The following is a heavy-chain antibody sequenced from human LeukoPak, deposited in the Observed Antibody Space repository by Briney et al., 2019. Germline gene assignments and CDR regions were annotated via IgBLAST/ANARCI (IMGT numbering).Heavy chain of an antibody. CDR2: TYYRSKWYN. D-gene: IGHD2-15*01. CDR1: GDXVSSNSAA. Sequence: SETLSLTCAISGDXVSSNSAAWNWIRQSPSRGLEWLGRTYYRSKWYNDYAVSVKSRISINPDTSKTQFSLQLDSVTPEDTAVYYCSRGGGYCSGGDCNYFDYWGQGTLVTVSS. CDR3: SRGGGYCSGGDCNYFDY. J-gene: IGHJ4*02. V-gene: IGHV6-1*01.